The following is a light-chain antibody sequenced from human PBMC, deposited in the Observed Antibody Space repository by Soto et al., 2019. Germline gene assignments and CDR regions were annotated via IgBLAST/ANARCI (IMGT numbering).Light chain of an antibody. J-gene: IGKJ5*01. Sequence: EIVMTQSPATLSVSPGERATLSCRASQSVSSNLAWYQQNPGQAPRLLIYGASTRATGIPARFSGSGSGTEFTLTISSLQSEDFAVYYCQQYNNWPPAITFGQGKRLEIK. CDR3: QQYNNWPPAIT. CDR2: GAS. CDR1: QSVSSN. V-gene: IGKV3-15*01.